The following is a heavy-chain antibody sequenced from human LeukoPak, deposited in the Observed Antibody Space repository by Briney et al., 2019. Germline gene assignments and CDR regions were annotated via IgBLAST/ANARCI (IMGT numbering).Heavy chain of an antibody. CDR3: ARGQSDYVWGRIGYYFDY. J-gene: IGHJ4*02. D-gene: IGHD3-16*01. Sequence: SQTLSLTCTVSGGSISSGDYYWSWIRQPPGKGLEWIGYIYYSGSTYYNPSLKSRVTISVDTSKNQFSLKLSSVTAADTAVYYCARGQSDYVWGRIGYYFDYWGQGTLVTVSS. CDR2: IYYSGST. V-gene: IGHV4-30-4*01. CDR1: GGSISSGDYY.